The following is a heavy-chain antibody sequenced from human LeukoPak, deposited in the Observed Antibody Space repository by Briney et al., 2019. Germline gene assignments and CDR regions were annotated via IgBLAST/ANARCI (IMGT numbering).Heavy chain of an antibody. D-gene: IGHD3-16*02. J-gene: IGHJ4*02. V-gene: IGHV4-34*01. Sequence: KSSETLSLTCAVYGGSFSGYYWSWIRQPPGKGLEWIGEINHSGSTNYNPSLKSRVTISVDTSKNQFSLKLSSVTAADTAVYYCARGTSSDYVWGSYRYTVCSLCFDYWGQGTLVTVSS. CDR3: ARGTSSDYVWGSYRYTVCSLCFDY. CDR1: GGSFSGYY. CDR2: INHSGST.